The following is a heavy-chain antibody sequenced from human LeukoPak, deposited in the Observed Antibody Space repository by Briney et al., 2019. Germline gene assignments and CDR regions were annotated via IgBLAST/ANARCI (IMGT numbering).Heavy chain of an antibody. Sequence: QPGGSLRLSCAASGFTFSSYWMSWVRQAPGKGLEWVANIKQDGSEKYYVDSVKGRFTISRDNAKNSLYLQMNSLRAEDTAVYYCARLRLVVDAYYYYYYYMDVWGKGTTVTVSS. CDR2: IKQDGSEK. D-gene: IGHD2-15*01. J-gene: IGHJ6*03. CDR1: GFTFSSYW. CDR3: ARLRLVVDAYYYYYYYMDV. V-gene: IGHV3-7*01.